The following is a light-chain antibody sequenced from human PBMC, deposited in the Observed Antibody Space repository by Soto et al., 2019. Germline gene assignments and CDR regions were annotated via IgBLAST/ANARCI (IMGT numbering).Light chain of an antibody. CDR2: EVN. V-gene: IGLV2-18*02. CDR3: TSYTSVTIVV. CDR1: SSDFSTYNR. J-gene: IGLJ2*01. Sequence: QSALTQPPSVSGSPGQSVTISCAGTSSDFSTYNRVSWYQRPPGTGPKLIIYEVNNRPSWVPDRFSGSKSGNTASLTISALQAEDEADYYCTSYTSVTIVVFGGGTKLTVL.